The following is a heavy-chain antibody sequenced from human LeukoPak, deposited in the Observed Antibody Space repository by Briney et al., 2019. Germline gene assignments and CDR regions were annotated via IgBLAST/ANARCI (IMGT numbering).Heavy chain of an antibody. D-gene: IGHD2-15*01. V-gene: IGHV3-30*04. J-gene: IGHJ6*02. Sequence: GRSLRLSCAASGFTFSSYAMHWVRQAPGKGLEWVAVISYDGSNKYYVDSVKGRFTISRDNSKNTLYLQMNSLRAEDTAVYYCARDGLPGRSYSPYYYYYYGMDVWGQGTTVTVSS. CDR2: ISYDGSNK. CDR1: GFTFSSYA. CDR3: ARDGLPGRSYSPYYYYYYGMDV.